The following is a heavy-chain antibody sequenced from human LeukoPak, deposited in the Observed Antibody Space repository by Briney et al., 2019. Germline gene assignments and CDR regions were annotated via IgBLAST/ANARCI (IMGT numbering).Heavy chain of an antibody. Sequence: PGGSLRLSCAASGFTFNSYAMSWVRQAPGKGLEWASAISASGGTTYYADSVKGRFTISRDNSENTLFLQMNSLRAEDMAVYYCAKEPREYCSSTSCPNWFDLWGQGTLVTVSS. J-gene: IGHJ5*02. CDR2: ISASGGTT. D-gene: IGHD2-2*01. CDR1: GFTFNSYA. V-gene: IGHV3-23*01. CDR3: AKEPREYCSSTSCPNWFDL.